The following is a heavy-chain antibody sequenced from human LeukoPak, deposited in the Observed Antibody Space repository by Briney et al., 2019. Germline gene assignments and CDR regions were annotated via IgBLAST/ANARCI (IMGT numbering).Heavy chain of an antibody. CDR3: AKGLDTYSYYYGMDV. Sequence: GGSLRLSCAASGFTFSSYAMTWVRQAPGKGLEWVSAISGSGGSTDYADSVKGRFTISRDNSKNTLYLQMNSLRAEDTAVYYCAKGLDTYSYYYGMDVWGQGTTVTVSS. D-gene: IGHD6-19*01. CDR1: GFTFSSYA. V-gene: IGHV3-23*01. CDR2: ISGSGGST. J-gene: IGHJ6*02.